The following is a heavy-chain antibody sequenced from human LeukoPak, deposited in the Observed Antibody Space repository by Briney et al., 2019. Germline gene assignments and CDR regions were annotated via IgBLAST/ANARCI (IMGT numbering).Heavy chain of an antibody. V-gene: IGHV3-66*04. J-gene: IGHJ3*02. CDR3: ASHLCGGDCYYPPLFAFDX. CDR1: GFTVSSNY. Sequence: PGGSLRLSCAASGFTVSSNYMSWVRQAPGKGLEWVSVIYSGGSTYYADSVKGRFTISRDNSKNTLYLQMNSLRAEDTAVYYCASHLCGGDCYYPPLFAFDXXXXGXXXTVSS. D-gene: IGHD2-21*02. CDR2: IYSGGST.